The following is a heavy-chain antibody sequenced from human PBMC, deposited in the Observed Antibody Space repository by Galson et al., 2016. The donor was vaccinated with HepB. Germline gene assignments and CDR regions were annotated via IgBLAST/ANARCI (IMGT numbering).Heavy chain of an antibody. Sequence: ETLSLTCTVSDGSISSSYWSWIRQPPGKGLEWIGYIYYRGSTNSNPSPNSRVTISVDTSKNQFFLKLSSVTAADPAVYYCARHNMVRGVDYYFYGLDVWGQGTTVTASS. CDR3: ARHNMVRGVDYYFYGLDV. CDR2: IYYRGST. J-gene: IGHJ6*02. V-gene: IGHV4-59*08. CDR1: DGSISSSY. D-gene: IGHD3-10*01.